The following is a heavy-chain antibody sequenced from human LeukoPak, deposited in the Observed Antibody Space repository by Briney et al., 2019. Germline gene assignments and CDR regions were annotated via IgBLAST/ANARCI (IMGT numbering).Heavy chain of an antibody. Sequence: GRSLRLSCAASRFTFSTYGMHWVRQAPGKGLEWVALISYDGINKYYADSVKGRFTVSRDNSKCTLYLQVNSLRAEDTAVYYCARDSDGMSVWGLGTTVTVSS. J-gene: IGHJ6*02. CDR1: RFTFSTYG. CDR3: ARDSDGMSV. CDR2: ISYDGINK. V-gene: IGHV3-30*03.